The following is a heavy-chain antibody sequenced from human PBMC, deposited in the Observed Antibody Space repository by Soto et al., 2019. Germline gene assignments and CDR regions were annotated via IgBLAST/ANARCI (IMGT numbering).Heavy chain of an antibody. V-gene: IGHV3-33*01. D-gene: IGHD2-8*01. CDR2: IWYDGSNK. Sequence: LSCAASGFTFSSYGMHWVRQAPGKGLEWVAVIWYDGSNKYYADSVKGRFTISRDNSKNTLYLQMNSLRAEDTAVYYCARDAATRLGLKFGMDVWGQGTTVTVSS. J-gene: IGHJ6*02. CDR3: ARDAATRLGLKFGMDV. CDR1: GFTFSSYG.